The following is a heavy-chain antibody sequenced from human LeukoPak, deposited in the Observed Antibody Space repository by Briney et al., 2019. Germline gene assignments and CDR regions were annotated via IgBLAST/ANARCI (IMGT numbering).Heavy chain of an antibody. V-gene: IGHV4-34*01. CDR3: ARFIAADGIDY. CDR2: INHSGST. D-gene: IGHD6-13*01. Sequence: PSETLSLTCAVYGGSFSGYYWSWIRQPPGKGLEWIGEINHSGSTNYNPSLKSRVTISVDTSKNQFSLKLSSVTAADTAVYYCARFIAADGIDYWGQGTLVTVSS. J-gene: IGHJ4*02. CDR1: GGSFSGYY.